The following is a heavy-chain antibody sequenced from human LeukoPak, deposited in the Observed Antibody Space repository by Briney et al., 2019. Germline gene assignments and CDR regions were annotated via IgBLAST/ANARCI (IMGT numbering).Heavy chain of an antibody. J-gene: IGHJ4*02. CDR1: GFTFSSYA. V-gene: IGHV3-64*01. D-gene: IGHD4-23*01. CDR3: ARGPRVTPYFDY. CDR2: ISGNGGST. Sequence: GGSLRLSCAASGFTFSSYAMHWVRQAPGKGLEYVSAISGNGGSTYYANSVKGRFTISRDNFKNTLYLQMGSLRAEDMAVYYCARGPRVTPYFDYWGQGTLVTVSS.